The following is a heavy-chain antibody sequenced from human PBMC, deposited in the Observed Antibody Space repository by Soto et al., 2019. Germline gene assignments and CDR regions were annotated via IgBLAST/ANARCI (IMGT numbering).Heavy chain of an antibody. D-gene: IGHD2-21*01. V-gene: IGHV3-23*01. J-gene: IGHJ4*02. Sequence: EVQLLESGGGLVQPGGSLRLSCAASGFTFSIYAMCWVRQAPGKGLEWVSAISGSGGSTYYADSVKGRFTISRDNSKSTLYLQMNSLRAEYTAVYYCAQSGMAIYYWGKGTLVTVSS. CDR3: AQSGMAIYY. CDR1: GFTFSIYA. CDR2: ISGSGGST.